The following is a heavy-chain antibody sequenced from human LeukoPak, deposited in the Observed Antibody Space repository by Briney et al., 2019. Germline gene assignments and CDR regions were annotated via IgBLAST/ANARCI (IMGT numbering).Heavy chain of an antibody. D-gene: IGHD3-22*01. V-gene: IGHV3-72*01. J-gene: IGHJ4*02. CDR1: GFTLTDHY. CDR3: TTANYYDGSVLEY. CDR2: SRDKAGRYTT. Sequence: PGGSLRLSCAASGFTLTDHYVDWVRQAPGKGLEWVGRSRDKAGRYTTEFAASVKGRFTISRDDSKNSLYLQMNSLKPEDSAVYYCTTANYYDGSVLEYWGQGTLVTVSS.